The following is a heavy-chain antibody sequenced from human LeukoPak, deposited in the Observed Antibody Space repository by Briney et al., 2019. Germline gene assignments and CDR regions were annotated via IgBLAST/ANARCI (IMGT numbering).Heavy chain of an antibody. CDR3: ARDALRYFDWLLDYYYYYYMDV. CDR1: GFTFSSYS. J-gene: IGHJ6*03. CDR2: ISSSSSYI. Sequence: GGSLRLSCAASGFTFSSYSMNWVRQAPGKGLEWVSSISSSSSYIYYADSVKGRFTISRDNAKNSLYLQMNSLRAEDTAVYYCARDALRYFDWLLDYYYYYYMDVWGKGTTVTISS. D-gene: IGHD3-9*01. V-gene: IGHV3-21*01.